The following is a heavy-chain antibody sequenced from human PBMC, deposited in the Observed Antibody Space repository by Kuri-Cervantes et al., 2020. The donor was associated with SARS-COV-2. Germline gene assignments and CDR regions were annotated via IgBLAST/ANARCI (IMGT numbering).Heavy chain of an antibody. CDR3: ARDLNWNSIFDY. D-gene: IGHD1-7*01. CDR1: GFTFSSYS. J-gene: IGHJ4*02. V-gene: IGHV3-21*01. CDR2: ISSSSSYI. Sequence: GGSLRLSCAASGFTFSSYSMNWVRQAPGKGLEWVSSISSSSSYIYYADSVKGRFTISRDNAKNSLYLQMNSLRAEDTAVYYCARDLNWNSIFDYWGQGTLVTVSS.